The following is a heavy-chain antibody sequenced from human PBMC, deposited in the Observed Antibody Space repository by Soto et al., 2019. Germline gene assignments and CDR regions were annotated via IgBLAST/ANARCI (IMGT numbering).Heavy chain of an antibody. D-gene: IGHD6-13*01. CDR1: GGTFSIYA. CDR2: IIPIFGTA. J-gene: IGHJ6*02. V-gene: IGHV1-69*13. Sequence: ASVKVSCKASGGTFSIYAISWVRQAPGQGLEWMGGIIPIFGTANYAQKFQGRVTITADESTSTAYMELSSLRSEDTAVYYCARDSGYSSSIYYYGMDVWGQGTTVTVSS. CDR3: ARDSGYSSSIYYYGMDV.